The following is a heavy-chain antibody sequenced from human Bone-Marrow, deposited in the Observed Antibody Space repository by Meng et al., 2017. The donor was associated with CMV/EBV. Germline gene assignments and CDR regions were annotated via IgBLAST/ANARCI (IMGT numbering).Heavy chain of an antibody. D-gene: IGHD6-6*01. CDR3: TKDTRTGGVALRPTGYGMDV. Sequence: GESLKISCAASGFTFSSYSMSWVRQAPGKGLEWVSVIYSGGSTTSYADSVKGRFTISRDNSTNTLFLQMNSLRAGDTAVYYCTKDTRTGGVALRPTGYGMDVWGQGTTVTVSS. V-gene: IGHV3-23*03. CDR2: IYSGGSTT. J-gene: IGHJ6*02. CDR1: GFTFSSYS.